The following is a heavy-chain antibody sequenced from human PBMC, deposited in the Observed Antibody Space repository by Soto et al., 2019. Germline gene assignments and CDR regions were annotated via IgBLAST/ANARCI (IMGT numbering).Heavy chain of an antibody. CDR3: ARLSSSGCDY. J-gene: IGHJ4*02. Sequence: SETLSLTCAVSGGSISSGGYSWSWIRQPPGKGLEWIGYIYHSGSIYYNPSLKSRVTISVDRSENQFSLKLSSVTAADTAVYYCARLSSSGCDYWGQGTLVTVSS. CDR1: GGSISSGGYS. D-gene: IGHD6-6*01. CDR2: IYHSGSI. V-gene: IGHV4-30-2*02.